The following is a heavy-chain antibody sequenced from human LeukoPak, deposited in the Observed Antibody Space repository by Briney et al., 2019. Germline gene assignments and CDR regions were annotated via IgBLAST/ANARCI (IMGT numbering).Heavy chain of an antibody. J-gene: IGHJ6*03. D-gene: IGHD3-16*01. CDR2: INHSGST. CDR1: GGSFSGYY. Sequence: PSETLSLTCAVYGGSFSGYYWSWIRQPPGKGLEWIGEINHSGSTNYNPSLKSRVTISVDTSKKQFSLKLTSVTVADTAVYYCARETSQKGAHCMDVWGKGTTVTVSS. V-gene: IGHV4-34*01. CDR3: ARETSQKGAHCMDV.